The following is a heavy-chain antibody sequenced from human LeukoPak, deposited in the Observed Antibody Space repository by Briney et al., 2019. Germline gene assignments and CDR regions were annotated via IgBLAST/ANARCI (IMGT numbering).Heavy chain of an antibody. V-gene: IGHV4-34*03. J-gene: IGHJ4*02. Sequence: SETLSLTCAVYGGSFSGYYWSGIRQPPGKGLEWIGEINHSGSTNYNPSLKSRVTISVDTSKNQFSLKLSSVTAADTAVYYCTGYSSGWYSTGINYWGQGTLVTVSS. CDR2: INHSGST. CDR3: TGYSSGWYSTGINY. CDR1: GGSFSGYY. D-gene: IGHD6-19*01.